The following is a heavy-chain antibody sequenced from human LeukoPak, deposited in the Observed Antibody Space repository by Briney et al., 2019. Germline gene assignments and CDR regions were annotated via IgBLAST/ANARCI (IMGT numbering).Heavy chain of an antibody. Sequence: NPGGSLRLSCAASGFTFSNAWMSWVRQAPGKGLEWVGRIKSKTVGGTTDYAAPVKGRFTISRDDSKNTLYLQMNSLKTEDTAVYYCTTGPKKWLLPTEIDYWGQGTLVTVSS. CDR2: IKSKTVGGTT. J-gene: IGHJ4*02. CDR3: TTGPKKWLLPTEIDY. V-gene: IGHV3-15*01. CDR1: GFTFSNAW. D-gene: IGHD3-22*01.